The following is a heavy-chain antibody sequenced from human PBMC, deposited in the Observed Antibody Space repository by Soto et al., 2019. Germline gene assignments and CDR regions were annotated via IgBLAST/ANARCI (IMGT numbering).Heavy chain of an antibody. V-gene: IGHV4-39*01. Sequence: QLQLQESGPGLVKPSETLSLTCTVSGGSISSSSYYWGWIRQPPGKGLEWIGSIYYSGSTYYNPSLKSRVTISVDTSKNQFSLKLSSVTAADTAVYYCASVYSSGWYDEYFQHWGQGTLVTVSS. CDR1: GGSISSSSYY. J-gene: IGHJ1*01. CDR2: IYYSGST. D-gene: IGHD6-19*01. CDR3: ASVYSSGWYDEYFQH.